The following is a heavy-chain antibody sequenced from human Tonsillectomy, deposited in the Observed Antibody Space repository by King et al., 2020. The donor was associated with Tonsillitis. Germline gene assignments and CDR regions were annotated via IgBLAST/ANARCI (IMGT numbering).Heavy chain of an antibody. D-gene: IGHD4-17*01. J-gene: IGHJ4*02. V-gene: IGHV3-30*18. CDR1: GFTFSNYG. CDR2: ISYDGSNK. Sequence: VQLVESGGGVVQPGRSLRLSCAASGFTFSNYGMHWVRQAPGKGLEWVTIISYDGSNKYYADSVKGRFTISRDNSKNTLYLQMNSLRAEDTAVYYCAKDQGFGDYSLGFDYWGQGTQVTVSS. CDR3: AKDQGFGDYSLGFDY.